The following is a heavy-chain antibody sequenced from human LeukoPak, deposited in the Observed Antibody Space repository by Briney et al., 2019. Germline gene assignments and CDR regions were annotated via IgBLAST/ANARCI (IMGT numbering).Heavy chain of an antibody. D-gene: IGHD5/OR15-5a*01. CDR2: IYYSGST. V-gene: IGHV4-39*01. Sequence: PSETLSLTCTVSGGSISSSNYYWGWIRLSPGKGLEWIGCIYYSGSTYYNPSLKSRVTISVDTSMNQFSLKLNSVTAADTAVYYCAREGFSDFVMDVWGKGTTVTVSS. J-gene: IGHJ6*03. CDR3: AREGFSDFVMDV. CDR1: GGSISSSNYY.